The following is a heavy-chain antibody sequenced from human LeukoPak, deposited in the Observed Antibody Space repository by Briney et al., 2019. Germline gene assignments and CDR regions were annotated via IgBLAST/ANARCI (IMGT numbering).Heavy chain of an antibody. CDR3: GRDMVRGVIASMDV. CDR2: ISSSSSYI. J-gene: IGHJ6*04. D-gene: IGHD3-10*01. Sequence: GGSLRLSCAASGFTFSSYSMNWVRQAPGKGLEWVSSISSSSSYIYYADSVKGRFTISRDNAKNSLYLQMNSLRGEDTAVYYCGRDMVRGVIASMDVWGKGTTVTVSS. V-gene: IGHV3-21*01. CDR1: GFTFSSYS.